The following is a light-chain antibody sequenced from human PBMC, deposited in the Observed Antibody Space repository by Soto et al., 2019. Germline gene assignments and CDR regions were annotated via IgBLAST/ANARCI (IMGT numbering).Light chain of an antibody. CDR1: QSVDSN. CDR3: QQYNNWPPRT. Sequence: EILMTQSPATLSVSPGERATLSCRASQSVDSNLAWYQQKPGQAPRLLIYGASTRATGISARFSGSGSGTEFTLTISSLQSEDFAIYYCQQYNNWPPRTFGQGTKLEIK. V-gene: IGKV3-15*01. J-gene: IGKJ2*01. CDR2: GAS.